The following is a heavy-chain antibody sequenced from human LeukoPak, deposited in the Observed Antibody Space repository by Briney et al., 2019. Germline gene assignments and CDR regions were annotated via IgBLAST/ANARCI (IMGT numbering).Heavy chain of an antibody. CDR3: ARSRWELLLDY. CDR2: IYTSGST. CDR1: GGSISSGSYY. J-gene: IGHJ4*02. Sequence: PSQTLSLTCTVSGGSISSGSYYWSWIRQPAGKGLEWIGRIYTSGSTNYNPSLKSRVTISVDTSKNQFSLKLSSVTAADTAVYYCARSRWELLLDYWGQGTLVTVSS. D-gene: IGHD1-26*01. V-gene: IGHV4-61*02.